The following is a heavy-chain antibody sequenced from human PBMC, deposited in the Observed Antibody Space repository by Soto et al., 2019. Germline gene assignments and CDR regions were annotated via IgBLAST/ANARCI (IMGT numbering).Heavy chain of an antibody. Sequence: EVRLVESGGGLVQPGGSLKLSCAASGFTFSGSAIHWVRQPSGKGLEWVGRIRNKANTYATAYAASVKGRFTISRDDSKNTAYLQMNSLKTEDTAVYYCTRLGYDSSGPTTGDAFDIWGQGTMVTVSS. J-gene: IGHJ3*02. CDR1: GFTFSGSA. V-gene: IGHV3-73*02. D-gene: IGHD3-22*01. CDR2: IRNKANTYAT. CDR3: TRLGYDSSGPTTGDAFDI.